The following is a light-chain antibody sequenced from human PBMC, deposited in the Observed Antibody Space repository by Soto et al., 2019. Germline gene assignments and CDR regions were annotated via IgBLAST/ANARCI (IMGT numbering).Light chain of an antibody. J-gene: IGLJ2*01. Sequence: QSALTQPASVSGSPGQSITISCTGTSSDVGSYNLVSWYQQHPGKAPKLMIYEGSKRPSGVSNRFSGSKSGNTASLTISGLQAEDEADYYGCSYAGSSTFHVVFGGGTKLTVL. CDR1: SSDVGSYNL. V-gene: IGLV2-23*03. CDR2: EGS. CDR3: CSYAGSSTFHVV.